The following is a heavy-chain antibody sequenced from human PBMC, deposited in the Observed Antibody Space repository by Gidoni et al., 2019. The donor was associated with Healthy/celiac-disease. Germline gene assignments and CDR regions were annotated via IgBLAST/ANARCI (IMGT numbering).Heavy chain of an antibody. D-gene: IGHD3-10*01. CDR3: ARGGPPKVRGLQVYYYYYGMDV. Sequence: QLQLQESGPGLVKLSETLSLTCTVSGGSISSSSYYWGWIRQPPGKGLEWIGSSYYIGSTYYNPSLKSRVTISVDTSKNQFSLKLSSVTAADTAVYYCARGGPPKVRGLQVYYYYYGMDVWGQGTTVTVSS. V-gene: IGHV4-39*07. CDR1: GGSISSSSYY. CDR2: SYYIGST. J-gene: IGHJ6*02.